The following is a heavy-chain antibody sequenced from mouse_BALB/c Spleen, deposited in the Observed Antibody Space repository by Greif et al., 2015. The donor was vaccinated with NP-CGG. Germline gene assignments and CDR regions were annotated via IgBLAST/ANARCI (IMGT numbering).Heavy chain of an antibody. J-gene: IGHJ4*01. CDR2: INPSNGGT. CDR1: GYTFTSYY. Sequence: QVQLQQSGAELVKPGASVKLSCKASGYTFTSYYMYWVKQRPGQGLEWIGEINPSNGGTNFNEKFKSKATLTVDKSSSTAYMQLSSLTSGDSAVYYCTRRSHYAMDYWGQGTSVTVSS. V-gene: IGHV1S81*02. CDR3: TRRSHYAMDY.